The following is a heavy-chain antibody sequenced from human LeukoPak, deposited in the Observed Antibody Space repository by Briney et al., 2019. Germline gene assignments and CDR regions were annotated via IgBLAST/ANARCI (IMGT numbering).Heavy chain of an antibody. CDR3: ARDRRGYGDYYYYGMDV. D-gene: IGHD4/OR15-4a*01. CDR1: GGSISSYY. V-gene: IGHV4-59*01. J-gene: IGHJ6*02. CDR2: IYYSGST. Sequence: SETLSLTCTVSGGSISSYYWSWIRQPPGKGLEWIGYIYYSGSTNYNPSLKSRVTISVDTSKNQFSLKLSSVTAADTAVYYCARDRRGYGDYYYYGMDVWGQGTTVTVSS.